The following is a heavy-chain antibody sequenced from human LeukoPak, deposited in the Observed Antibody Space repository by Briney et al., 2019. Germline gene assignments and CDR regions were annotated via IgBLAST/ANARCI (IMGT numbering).Heavy chain of an antibody. Sequence: GGSLRLSCAASGFTFSSYGMHWVRQAPGKGLEWVAVIWYDGSNKYYADSVKGRFTISRDNSKNTLYLQMNSLRAEDTAVYYCARNQGGVYGYYFDYWGQGTLVTVSS. CDR2: IWYDGSNK. J-gene: IGHJ4*02. V-gene: IGHV3-33*01. CDR3: ARNQGGVYGYYFDY. D-gene: IGHD3-10*01. CDR1: GFTFSSYG.